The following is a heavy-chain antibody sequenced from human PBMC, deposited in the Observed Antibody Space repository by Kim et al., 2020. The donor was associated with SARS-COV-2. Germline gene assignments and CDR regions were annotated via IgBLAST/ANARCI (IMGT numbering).Heavy chain of an antibody. D-gene: IGHD1-26*01. V-gene: IGHV4-4*07. CDR3: ARDSYSGSYYHAFDI. CDR2: IYTSGST. Sequence: SETLSLTCTVSGGSISSYYWSWIRQPAGKGLEWIGRIYTSGSTNYNPSLKSRVTMSVDTSKNQFSLKLSSVTAADTAVYYCARDSYSGSYYHAFDIWGQGTMVTVSS. CDR1: GGSISSYY. J-gene: IGHJ3*02.